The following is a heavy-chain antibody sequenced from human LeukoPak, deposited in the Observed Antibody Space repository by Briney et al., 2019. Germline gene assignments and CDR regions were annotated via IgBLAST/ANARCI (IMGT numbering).Heavy chain of an antibody. V-gene: IGHV1-2*02. Sequence: ASVKVSCKASGYTFTGYYMHWVRQAPGQGLEWMGWINPNSGGTNYAQKFQGRVTMTRDTSISTAYMELSRLRSDDTAVYYCARDKIGVPGAFDIWGQGTMVTVSS. CDR3: ARDKIGVPGAFDI. D-gene: IGHD3-10*01. J-gene: IGHJ3*02. CDR2: INPNSGGT. CDR1: GYTFTGYY.